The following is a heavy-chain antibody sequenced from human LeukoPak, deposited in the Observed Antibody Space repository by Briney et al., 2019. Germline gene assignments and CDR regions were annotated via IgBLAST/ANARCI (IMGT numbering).Heavy chain of an antibody. Sequence: GGSLRLSCATSGFTVSSNYMSWVRQAPGKGLEWVSVIYDGGTTYYADSVKGRFLIFRDTSKNTVDLQMNSLRVEDTAVYYCAGRRSSGWYAYWGQGTLVTVSS. CDR3: AGRRSSGWYAY. J-gene: IGHJ4*02. CDR2: IYDGGTT. D-gene: IGHD6-19*01. CDR1: GFTVSSNY. V-gene: IGHV3-53*01.